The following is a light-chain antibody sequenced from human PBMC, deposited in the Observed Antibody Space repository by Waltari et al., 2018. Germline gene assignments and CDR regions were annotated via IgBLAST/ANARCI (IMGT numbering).Light chain of an antibody. CDR1: SSDVGAYIY. J-gene: IGLJ2*01. CDR3: SSYTSSTTL. Sequence: QSALTQPASVSGSPGQSITISCTGTSSDVGAYIYVSWYQQHPGKAPKLLIYDVNTRPSVVSNRFSGSKSGNTASLTISGLQAEDEADYYCSSYTSSTTLFGGGTKLTVL. CDR2: DVN. V-gene: IGLV2-14*03.